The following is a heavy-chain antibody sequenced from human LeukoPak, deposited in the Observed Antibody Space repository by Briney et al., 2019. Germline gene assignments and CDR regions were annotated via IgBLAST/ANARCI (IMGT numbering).Heavy chain of an antibody. Sequence: GGSLRLSCAASGFTFSSYYMSWVRQPPGKGLEWVANIKQDGSDKYYVDSVKGRFTISRDNAKNSLHLQINSLRVEDTAVYYCARPGYCSGGSCYLYYYYYYMDVWGKGTTVTVSS. CDR1: GFTFSSYY. D-gene: IGHD2-15*01. J-gene: IGHJ6*03. CDR3: ARPGYCSGGSCYLYYYYYYMDV. V-gene: IGHV3-7*01. CDR2: IKQDGSDK.